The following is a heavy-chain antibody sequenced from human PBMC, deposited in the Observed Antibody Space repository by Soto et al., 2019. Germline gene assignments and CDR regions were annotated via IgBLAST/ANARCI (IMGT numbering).Heavy chain of an antibody. J-gene: IGHJ4*02. CDR3: ARQNGSGWEGLFDY. CDR2: TSSSDSTI. V-gene: IGHV3-48*03. Sequence: EVQLVESGGGLVQPGGSLRLSCAVSGFTFSSYEVNWVRQAPGKGLESVSYTSSSDSTIYYGDSVKGRFTISRDNAKNLLYLQMNSLRAEETAVYYCARQNGSGWEGLFDYWGQGTLVTVSS. D-gene: IGHD6-19*01. CDR1: GFTFSSYE.